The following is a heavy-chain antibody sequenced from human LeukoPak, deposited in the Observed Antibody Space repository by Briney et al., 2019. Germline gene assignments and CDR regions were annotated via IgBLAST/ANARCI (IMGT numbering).Heavy chain of an antibody. D-gene: IGHD6-19*01. J-gene: IGHJ4*02. Sequence: SETLSLTCTVSGGSISSYYWSWIRQPPGKGLEWIGYIYYSGSTNYNPSLKSRVTISVDTSKNQFSLKLSSVTAADTAEYYCARRYSSGWIDYWGQGTLVTVSS. CDR3: ARRYSSGWIDY. V-gene: IGHV4-59*08. CDR2: IYYSGST. CDR1: GGSISSYY.